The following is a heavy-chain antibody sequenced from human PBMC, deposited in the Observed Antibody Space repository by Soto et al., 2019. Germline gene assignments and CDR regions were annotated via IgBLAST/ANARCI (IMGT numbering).Heavy chain of an antibody. V-gene: IGHV4-4*02. J-gene: IGHJ4*02. CDR1: VDSLSTEYW. D-gene: IGHD3-16*02. CDR2: IHHSGIT. CDR3: ARGISYRWVY. Sequence: LSLTWTVSVDSLSTEYWWIWVRQPPGKGLEWIGEIHHSGITNYIQSVRSRVTMSVDKSNNQVSLELTSVAAADTAVYYCARGISYRWVYWGQGILVTVSS.